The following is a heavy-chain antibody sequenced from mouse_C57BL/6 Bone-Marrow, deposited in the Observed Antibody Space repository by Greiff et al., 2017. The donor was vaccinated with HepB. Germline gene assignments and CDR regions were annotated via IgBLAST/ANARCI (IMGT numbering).Heavy chain of an antibody. CDR3: TRDAYYSNPAWFAY. J-gene: IGHJ3*01. Sequence: VESGEGLVKPGGSLKLSCAASGFTFSSYAMSWVRQTPEKRLEWVAYISSGGDYIYYADTVKGRFTISRDNARNTLYLQMSSLKSEDTAMYYCTRDAYYSNPAWFAYWGQGTLVTVSA. V-gene: IGHV5-9-1*02. D-gene: IGHD2-5*01. CDR1: GFTFSSYA. CDR2: ISSGGDYI.